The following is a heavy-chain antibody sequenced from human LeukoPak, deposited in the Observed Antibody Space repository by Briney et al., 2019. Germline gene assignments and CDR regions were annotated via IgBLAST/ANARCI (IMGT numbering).Heavy chain of an antibody. J-gene: IGHJ5*02. D-gene: IGHD6-13*01. V-gene: IGHV5-51*01. CDR1: GYSFTSYW. Sequence: GESLKISCKGSGYSFTSYWIGWVRQMPGKGLEWMGIIFPGDSDTRYSPSFQGQVIMSADKSISTAYLQWSSLKASDTAMYYCAKVTRIAEGYHPNWFDPWGQGTLVIVSS. CDR2: IFPGDSDT. CDR3: AKVTRIAEGYHPNWFDP.